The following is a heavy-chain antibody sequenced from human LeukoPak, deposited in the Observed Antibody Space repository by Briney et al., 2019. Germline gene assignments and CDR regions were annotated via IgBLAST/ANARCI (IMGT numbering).Heavy chain of an antibody. CDR3: ARDSYDHDSHFEDVFDS. D-gene: IGHD3-22*01. CDR2: AHSSGHT. J-gene: IGHJ3*01. CDR1: GGSISSGGYY. Sequence: SETLSLTCTVSGGSISSGGYYWSWIRQPPGKGLEWIGYAHSSGHTRSSTSLKSRVTISIDMSNNHVSLRLTSVTAADTALYYCARDSYDHDSHFEDVFDSWGQGTMVTVSS. V-gene: IGHV4-61*03.